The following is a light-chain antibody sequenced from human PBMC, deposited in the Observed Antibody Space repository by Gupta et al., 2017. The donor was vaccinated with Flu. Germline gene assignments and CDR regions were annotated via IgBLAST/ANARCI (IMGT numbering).Light chain of an antibody. CDR3: QQYNKWPLT. CDR1: QSVSSN. Sequence: GERATLSCRASQSVSSNLAWYQQKPGQAPRLLIYGASTRATGIPARFSGSGSGTEFTLTISSLQSEDFAVYYCQQYNKWPLTFGEGTKVEIK. CDR2: GAS. V-gene: IGKV3-15*01. J-gene: IGKJ1*01.